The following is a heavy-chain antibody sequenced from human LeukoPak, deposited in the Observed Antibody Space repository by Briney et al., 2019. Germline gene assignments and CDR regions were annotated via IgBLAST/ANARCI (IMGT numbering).Heavy chain of an antibody. CDR1: GGTFSSYA. V-gene: IGHV1-18*01. D-gene: IGHD3-10*01. Sequence: VASVKVSCKASGGTFSSYAISWVRQAPGQGLEWMGWISAYNGNTNYAQKLQGRVTMTTDTSTSTAYMELRSLRSDDTAVYYCARVGKRSPFDPWGQGTLVTVSS. CDR2: ISAYNGNT. CDR3: ARVGKRSPFDP. J-gene: IGHJ5*02.